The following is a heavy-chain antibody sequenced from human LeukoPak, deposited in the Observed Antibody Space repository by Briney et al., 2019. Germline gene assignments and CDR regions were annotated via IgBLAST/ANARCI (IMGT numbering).Heavy chain of an antibody. V-gene: IGHV4-4*09. CDR3: ARGYYFGLDV. Sequence: SETLSLTCTVSGGSISSLYCNWIRQPPGKGPEWIGYIHSSGSMSSNPSLKSRVAMSIDTSKKQVSLRLNSVTPTDTAVYYCARGYYFGLDVWGPGTTVTVSS. CDR1: GGSISSLY. J-gene: IGHJ6*02. CDR2: IHSSGSM.